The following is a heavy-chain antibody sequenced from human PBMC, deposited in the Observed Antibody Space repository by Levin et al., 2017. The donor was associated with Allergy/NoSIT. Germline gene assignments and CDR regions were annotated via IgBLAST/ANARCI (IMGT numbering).Heavy chain of an antibody. CDR3: VKDDCSSTSCYYFDY. CDR1: GFTFSSYA. D-gene: IGHD2-2*01. J-gene: IGHJ4*02. Sequence: RGESLKISCSASGFTFSSYAMHWVRQAPGKGLEYVSTISRNGGSTYYTDSVKGRFTISRDNSKSTLYLQMSSLRAEDTAVYYCVKDDCSSTSCYYFDYWGQGTLVTVSS. V-gene: IGHV3-64D*06. CDR2: ISRNGGST.